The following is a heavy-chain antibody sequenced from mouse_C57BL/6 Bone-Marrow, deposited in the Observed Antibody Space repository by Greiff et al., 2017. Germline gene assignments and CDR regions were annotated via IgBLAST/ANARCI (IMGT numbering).Heavy chain of an antibody. CDR2: ISYDGSN. V-gene: IGHV3-6*01. Sequence: VQLKESGPGLVKPSQSLSLTCSVTGYSITSGYYWNWIRQFPGNKLEWMGYISYDGSNNYNPSLKNRISITRDTSKNQFFLKLNSVTTEDTATYYCARETGYYWYFDVWGTGTTVTVSS. J-gene: IGHJ1*03. D-gene: IGHD2-2*01. CDR3: ARETGYYWYFDV. CDR1: GYSITSGYY.